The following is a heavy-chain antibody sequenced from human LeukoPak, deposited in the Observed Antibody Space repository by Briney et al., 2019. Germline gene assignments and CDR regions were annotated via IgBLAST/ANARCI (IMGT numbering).Heavy chain of an antibody. CDR2: ISYDGSNK. J-gene: IGHJ3*02. CDR1: GFTFSSYG. D-gene: IGHD3-9*01. CDR3: AKEYFDWLLYRHDAFDI. Sequence: PGRSLRLSCAASGFTFSSYGMHWVRQAPGKGLEWVAVISYDGSNKYYADSVKGRFTISRDNSKNTLCLQMNSLRAEDTAVYYCAKEYFDWLLYRHDAFDIWGQGTMVTVSS. V-gene: IGHV3-30*18.